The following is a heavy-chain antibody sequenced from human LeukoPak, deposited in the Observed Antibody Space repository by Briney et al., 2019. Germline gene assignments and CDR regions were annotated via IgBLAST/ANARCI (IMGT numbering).Heavy chain of an antibody. V-gene: IGHV3-23*01. J-gene: IGHJ4*02. CDR2: ISGSGDST. D-gene: IGHD2-15*01. CDR3: AKDRVCSGGSCYYDY. CDR1: GFTFSGSA. Sequence: GGSLRLSCAASGFTFSGSAMHWVRQAPGKGLEWVSGISGSGDSTNYADSVKGRFTISRDNPKNTVYLQMNSLRAEDTAVYYCAKDRVCSGGSCYYDYWGQRTLVTVSS.